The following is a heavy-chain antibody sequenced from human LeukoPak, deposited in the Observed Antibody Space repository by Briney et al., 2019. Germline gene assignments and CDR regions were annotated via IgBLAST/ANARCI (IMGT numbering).Heavy chain of an antibody. CDR2: MKEDGSEK. J-gene: IGHJ3*02. CDR3: ARDRTRAFDI. V-gene: IGHV3-7*01. Sequence: PGGSLRLSCAASGFTFSSYAMSWVRQAPGKGLEWVANMKEDGSEKYNVDSVKGRFTISRDNAKNSLYLQMNSLRAEDAAVYYCARDRTRAFDIWGLGTMVTVSS. D-gene: IGHD1-1*01. CDR1: GFTFSSYA.